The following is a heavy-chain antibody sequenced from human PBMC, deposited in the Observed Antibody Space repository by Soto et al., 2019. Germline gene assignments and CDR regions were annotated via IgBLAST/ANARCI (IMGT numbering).Heavy chain of an antibody. D-gene: IGHD3-3*01. J-gene: IGHJ6*02. CDR2: ISYDGSNK. V-gene: IGHV3-30-3*01. CDR3: ARDPITIFGVVTLYYYYGMDV. Sequence: VQLVESGGGLVQPGGSLRLSCAASGFTFSSYAMHWVRQAPGKGLEWVAVISYDGSNKYYADSVKGRFTISRDNSKNTLYLQMNSLRAEDTAVYYCARDPITIFGVVTLYYYYGMDVWGQGTTVTVSS. CDR1: GFTFSSYA.